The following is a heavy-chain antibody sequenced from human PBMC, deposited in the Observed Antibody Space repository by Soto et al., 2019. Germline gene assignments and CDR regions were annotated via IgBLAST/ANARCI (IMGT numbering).Heavy chain of an antibody. D-gene: IGHD4-4*01. CDR3: ARDALTVTTTHYYYGMDV. J-gene: IGHJ6*02. CDR1: GGSISSGGYY. Sequence: QVQLQESGPGLVKPSQTLSLTCTVSGGSISSGGYYWSWIRQHPGKGLEGIWYIYYSESTYYKPSLKGRVTISVDTSKNQFSLKLSSVTAADTAVYYCARDALTVTTTHYYYGMDVWGQGTTVTVSS. V-gene: IGHV4-31*03. CDR2: IYYSEST.